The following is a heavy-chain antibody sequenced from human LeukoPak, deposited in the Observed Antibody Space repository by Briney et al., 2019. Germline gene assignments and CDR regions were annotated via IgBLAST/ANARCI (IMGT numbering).Heavy chain of an antibody. D-gene: IGHD1-26*01. Sequence: GESLKISCKGSGYTFNSYWIGWVRQMPGKGLEWMGIIYPGDSDTRYSPSFQGQVTISADKSISTAYLQWSSLKASDTAMYYCARVRSGSYYYYYGMDVWGQGTTVTVSS. V-gene: IGHV5-51*01. J-gene: IGHJ6*02. CDR2: IYPGDSDT. CDR3: ARVRSGSYYYYYGMDV. CDR1: GYTFNSYW.